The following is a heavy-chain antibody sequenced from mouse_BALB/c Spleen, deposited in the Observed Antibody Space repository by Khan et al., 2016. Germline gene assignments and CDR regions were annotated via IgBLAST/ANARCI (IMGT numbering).Heavy chain of an antibody. V-gene: IGHV14-3*02. CDR1: GFNIKDTY. CDR3: ARSNVGNYEEGYTMDY. J-gene: IGHJ4*01. CDR2: IDPANGNT. Sequence: VQLQQSGAELVKPGASVKLSCTASGFNIKDTYMHWVKQRPEQGLEWLGRIDPANGNTKYDPKFQGKATITADTSSNTAYLQLTSLTSEDNAVYYCARSNVGNYEEGYTMDYWGQGTSVTVSS. D-gene: IGHD2-1*01.